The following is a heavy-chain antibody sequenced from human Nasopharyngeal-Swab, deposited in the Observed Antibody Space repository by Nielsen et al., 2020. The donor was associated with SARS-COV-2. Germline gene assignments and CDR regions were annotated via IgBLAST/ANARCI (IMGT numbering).Heavy chain of an antibody. J-gene: IGHJ4*02. CDR2: IYYSGST. CDR3: ARGHYGSGSYRDY. D-gene: IGHD3-10*01. V-gene: IGHV4-59*13. CDR1: GGSISSYY. Sequence: SETLSLTCTVSGGSISSYYWSWIRQPPGKGLEWIGYIYYSGSTNYNSSLKSRVTISVDTSKNQFSLKLSSVTAADTAVYYCARGHYGSGSYRDYWGQGTLVTVSS.